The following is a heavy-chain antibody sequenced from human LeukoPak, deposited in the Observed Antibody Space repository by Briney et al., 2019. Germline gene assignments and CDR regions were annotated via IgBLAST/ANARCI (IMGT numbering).Heavy chain of an antibody. V-gene: IGHV1-69*13. Sequence: SVKVSCKASGGTFSSYAISWVRQAPGQGLEWMGGIIPIFGTANYAQKFQGRVTTTADESTSTAYMELSSLRSEDTAVYYCARDVRDGYNAAVDYWGQGTLVTVSS. J-gene: IGHJ4*02. D-gene: IGHD5-24*01. CDR3: ARDVRDGYNAAVDY. CDR2: IIPIFGTA. CDR1: GGTFSSYA.